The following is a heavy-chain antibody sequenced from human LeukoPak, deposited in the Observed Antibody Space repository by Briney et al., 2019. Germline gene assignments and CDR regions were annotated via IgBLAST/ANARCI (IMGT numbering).Heavy chain of an antibody. CDR1: GFTFSSYA. CDR2: ISYDGSNK. CDR3: AMTSYGGIAYFDY. J-gene: IGHJ4*02. V-gene: IGHV3-30*04. D-gene: IGHD4-23*01. Sequence: GGSLRLSCAASGFTFSSYAMHWVRQAPGKGLEWVAVISYDGSNKYYADSVKGRFTISRDNSKNTLYLQMNSLRAGDTAVYYCAMTSYGGIAYFDYWGQGTLVTVSS.